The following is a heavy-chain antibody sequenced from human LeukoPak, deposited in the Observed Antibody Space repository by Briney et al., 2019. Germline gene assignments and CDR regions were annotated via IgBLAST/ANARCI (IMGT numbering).Heavy chain of an antibody. Sequence: PSETLSLTCTVSGGSISSYYWSWIRQPPGKGLEWIGYIYYSGSTNYNPSLKSRVTISVDTSKNQFSLILISVSAADTAVYYCARLSGDGYSVDYWGQGTLVTVSS. CDR3: ARLSGDGYSVDY. J-gene: IGHJ4*02. CDR2: IYYSGST. CDR1: GGSISSYY. D-gene: IGHD5-24*01. V-gene: IGHV4-59*08.